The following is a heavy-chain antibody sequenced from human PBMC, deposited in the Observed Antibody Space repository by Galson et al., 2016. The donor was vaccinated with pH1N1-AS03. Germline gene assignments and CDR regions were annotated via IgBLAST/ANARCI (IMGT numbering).Heavy chain of an antibody. CDR3: ARSVVDRPGATELDW. V-gene: IGHV3-11*01. Sequence: SLRLSCAASGFTFSDYYMAWIRQVPGKGLEWISHISSSGTAAFYADSLKGRFIISRDNTKNSLFLQINTMWAEDTAVYFCARSVVDRPGATELDWWGQGTLVTVSS. J-gene: IGHJ1*01. D-gene: IGHD3/OR15-3a*01. CDR2: ISSSGTAA. CDR1: GFTFSDYY.